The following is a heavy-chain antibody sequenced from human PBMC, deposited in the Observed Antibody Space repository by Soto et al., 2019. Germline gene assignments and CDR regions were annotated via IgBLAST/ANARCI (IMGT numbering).Heavy chain of an antibody. Sequence: QAHLVESGGGVVQPGRSLRLSCVASGFTFSSYGMHWVRQPPGKGLEWVAGIWYDGSRKYYADSVKGRFTISRDNSKNTLYLQMTSLRAEDTAVYYCARVGGEGWPTNWFDPWGQGTLVTVSS. CDR3: ARVGGEGWPTNWFDP. J-gene: IGHJ5*02. V-gene: IGHV3-33*01. CDR2: IWYDGSRK. CDR1: GFTFSSYG. D-gene: IGHD3-10*01.